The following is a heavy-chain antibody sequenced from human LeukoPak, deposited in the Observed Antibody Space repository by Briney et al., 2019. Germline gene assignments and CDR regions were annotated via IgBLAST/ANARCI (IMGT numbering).Heavy chain of an antibody. J-gene: IGHJ2*01. CDR1: GGSISSYY. Sequence: SETLSLTCSVSGGSISSYYWSWIRQPPGKGLEWIGYIYYSGSTNYNPSLKSRVTISVDTSKNQFSLKLSSVTAADTAVYYCAREAVAGASFDLWGRGTLVTVSS. V-gene: IGHV4-59*08. CDR3: AREAVAGASFDL. D-gene: IGHD6-19*01. CDR2: IYYSGST.